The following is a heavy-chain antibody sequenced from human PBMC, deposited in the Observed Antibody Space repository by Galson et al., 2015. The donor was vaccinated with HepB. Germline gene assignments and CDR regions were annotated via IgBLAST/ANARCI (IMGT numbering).Heavy chain of an antibody. V-gene: IGHV5-51*03. Sequence: QSGAEVKKPGESLKISCKGSGYSFTSYWIGWVRQMPGKGLEWMGIIYPGDSDTRYSPSFQGQVTISADKSISTAYLQWSSLKASDTAMYYCARIATVTTHYYYYYYMDVWGKGTTVTVSS. CDR2: IYPGDSDT. CDR3: ARIATVTTHYYYYYYMDV. D-gene: IGHD4-11*01. J-gene: IGHJ6*03. CDR1: GYSFTSYW.